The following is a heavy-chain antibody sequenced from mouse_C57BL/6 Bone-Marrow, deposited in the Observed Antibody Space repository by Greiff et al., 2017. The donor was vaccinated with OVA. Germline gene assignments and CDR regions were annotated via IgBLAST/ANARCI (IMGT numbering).Heavy chain of an antibody. J-gene: IGHJ3*01. CDR3: ARHPTY. V-gene: IGHV5-12*01. CDR1: GFTFSDYY. Sequence: EVHLVESGGGLVQPGGSLKLSCAASGFTFSDYYMYWVRQTPEKRLEWVAYISNGGGSTYYPDTVKGRFTISIDNAKNTLYLQMSRLKSEDTSMYYCARHPTYWGQGTLVTVSA. CDR2: ISNGGGST.